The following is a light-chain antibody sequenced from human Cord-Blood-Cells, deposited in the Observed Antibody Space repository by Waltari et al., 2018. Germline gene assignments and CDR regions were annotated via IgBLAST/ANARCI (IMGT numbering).Light chain of an antibody. V-gene: IGKV1-39*01. CDR2: AAS. CDR3: RQSYSTPLT. J-gene: IGKJ4*01. CDR1: QSISSY. Sequence: DIQMTQSPSSLSASVGDRVTITCRASQSISSYLNWYQQKPGKAPKLLIYAASSLRSGVPSRFSGSGSGTDFTLTISSLQPEDFATDYCRQSYSTPLTFGGGTKVEIK.